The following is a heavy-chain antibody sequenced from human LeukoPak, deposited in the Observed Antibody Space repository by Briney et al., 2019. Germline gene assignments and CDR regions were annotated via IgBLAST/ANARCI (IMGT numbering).Heavy chain of an antibody. V-gene: IGHV3-23*01. CDR1: GFTFSSYA. Sequence: PGGSLRLSCAASGFTFSSYAMSWVRQAPGKGLEWVSVISNSGGSTFYADSVKGRFTISRDNSKHTLYLQMNSLRAEDTAVDYCAKRAAGSGASLNCFDYWGQGTLVTVSS. CDR2: ISNSGGST. J-gene: IGHJ4*02. D-gene: IGHD3-10*01. CDR3: AKRAAGSGASLNCFDY.